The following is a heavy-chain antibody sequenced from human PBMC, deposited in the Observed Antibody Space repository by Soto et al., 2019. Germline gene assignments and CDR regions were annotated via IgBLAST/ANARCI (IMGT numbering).Heavy chain of an antibody. J-gene: IGHJ6*02. V-gene: IGHV4-30-4*01. D-gene: IGHD3-10*02. CDR2: IYYSGST. CDR1: GGSISSGDYY. Sequence: QVQLQESGPGLVKPSQTLSLTCTVSGGSISSGDYYWSWIRQPPGKGLEWIGYIYYSGSTYYNPSLKSRVTISVDTSKNQFSLKLSSVTAADTAVYYCARDFMLPPLYYYGMDVWGQGTTVTVSS. CDR3: ARDFMLPPLYYYGMDV.